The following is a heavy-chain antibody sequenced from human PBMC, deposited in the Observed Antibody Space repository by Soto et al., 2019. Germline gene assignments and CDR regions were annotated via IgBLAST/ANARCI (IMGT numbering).Heavy chain of an antibody. CDR2: MNPNSGNT. D-gene: IGHD4-17*01. CDR3: ARLFYGDYVYFQH. Sequence: VASVKVSCKASGYTFTSYDINWVRQATGQGLEWMGWMNPNSGNTGYAQKFQGRVTMTRNTSISTAYMELSSLRSEDTAVYYCARLFYGDYVYFQHWGQGTLVTVSS. CDR1: GYTFTSYD. V-gene: IGHV1-8*01. J-gene: IGHJ1*01.